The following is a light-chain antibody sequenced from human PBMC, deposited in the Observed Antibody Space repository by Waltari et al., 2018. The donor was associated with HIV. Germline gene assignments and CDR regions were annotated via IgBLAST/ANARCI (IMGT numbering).Light chain of an antibody. CDR2: LAS. CDR1: QSLLHNNGYNY. Sequence: DIVMTQPPFFLPVSPGEPASISCRSSQSLLHNNGYNYLNWYMQMPGQSPQLLIYLASHRASGVPDRFSGSGSGTDFTLHIKKVEADDVGLYFCMQALEIPLTFGGGTKVEIK. CDR3: MQALEIPLT. J-gene: IGKJ4*01. V-gene: IGKV2-28*01.